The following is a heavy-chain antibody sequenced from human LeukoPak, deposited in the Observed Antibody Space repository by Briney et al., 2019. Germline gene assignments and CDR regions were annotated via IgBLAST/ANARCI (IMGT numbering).Heavy chain of an antibody. V-gene: IGHV3-74*01. CDR1: GFTFSNHW. Sequence: GGSLRLSCVASGFTFSNHWMHWVRQAPGKGLVWVSRINVDESAISYVDSVKGRFTISRDNAKNTLFLQMSSLRAEDTAVYYCARDDDYGNYLVEYWGQGTLVTVSS. CDR3: ARDDDYGNYLVEY. J-gene: IGHJ4*02. CDR2: INVDESAI. D-gene: IGHD4-11*01.